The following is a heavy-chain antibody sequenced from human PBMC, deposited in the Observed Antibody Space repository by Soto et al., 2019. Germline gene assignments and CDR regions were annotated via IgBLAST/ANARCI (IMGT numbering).Heavy chain of an antibody. V-gene: IGHV4-34*01. Sequence: PSETLSLTCAVYGGSFSCYYWSWIRQPPGKGLEWIGEINHSGSTNYNPSLKSRVTISVDTSKNQFSLKLSSVTAADTAVYYCARADCSSTSCYRENYYYGMDVWGQGTTVTVSS. J-gene: IGHJ6*02. CDR2: INHSGST. CDR3: ARADCSSTSCYRENYYYGMDV. D-gene: IGHD2-2*02. CDR1: GGSFSCYY.